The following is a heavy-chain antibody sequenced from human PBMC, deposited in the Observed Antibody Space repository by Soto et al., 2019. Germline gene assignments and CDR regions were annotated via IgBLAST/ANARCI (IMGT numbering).Heavy chain of an antibody. V-gene: IGHV3-48*04. CDR2: ISSGSGNI. CDR1: GFIFSSYD. Sequence: EVQLVESGGGLVQPGGSLRLSCAASGFIFSSYDINLVRQAPWKGLEWVSYISSGSGNILYADSVKGRFTISRYNAKNSIYPQMNTLRAEDTAVYYCARTYGTGSVNGFVPWGQGTLVTVSS. CDR3: ARTYGTGSVNGFVP. D-gene: IGHD3-10*01. J-gene: IGHJ5*02.